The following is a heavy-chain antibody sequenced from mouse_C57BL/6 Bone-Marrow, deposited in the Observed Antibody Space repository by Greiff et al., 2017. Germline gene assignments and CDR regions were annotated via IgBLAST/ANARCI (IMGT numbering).Heavy chain of an antibody. CDR3: AIFPYWYYGSSHPYYFDY. D-gene: IGHD1-1*01. CDR1: GYTFTSYW. V-gene: IGHV1-74*01. CDR2: IHPSDSDT. Sequence: VQLQQPGAELVKPGASVKVSCKASGYTFTSYWMHWVKQRPGQGLEWIGRIHPSDSDTNYNQKFKGKATLTVDKSSSTAYMQLSSLTSEDSAVYYCAIFPYWYYGSSHPYYFDYWGQGTTLTVSS. J-gene: IGHJ2*01.